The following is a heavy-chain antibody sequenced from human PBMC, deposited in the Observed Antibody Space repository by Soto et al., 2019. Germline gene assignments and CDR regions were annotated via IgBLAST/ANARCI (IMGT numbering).Heavy chain of an antibody. Sequence: EVQLLESGGDLIQPGGSLRLSCAASGFTFNIYAMAWVRQAPGKGLEWVSAISRYGDFTYYADSVEGRFTISRDNSKNTLYLQMNSLRAEDTALYYCAKDRYLDHDSRGYLFDNWGQGTLVTVSS. J-gene: IGHJ4*02. CDR3: AKDRYLDHDSRGYLFDN. D-gene: IGHD3-22*01. V-gene: IGHV3-23*01. CDR2: ISRYGDFT. CDR1: GFTFNIYA.